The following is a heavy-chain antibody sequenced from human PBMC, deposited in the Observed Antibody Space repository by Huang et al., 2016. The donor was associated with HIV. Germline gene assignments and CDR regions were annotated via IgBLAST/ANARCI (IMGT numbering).Heavy chain of an antibody. D-gene: IGHD6-19*01. Sequence: QVQLVQSGAEVEKPGASVNLSCKASGFNFLTYALHWVRQAPGQRLEWMGWINGDGLTKYSQKFQGRVTITRDRSASTVYVDFKSLTYEDTAVYYCARDKEAGTLFFDPWGQGTLVTVSS. CDR2: INGDGLT. CDR3: ARDKEAGTLFFDP. V-gene: IGHV1-3*01. CDR1: GFNFLTYA. J-gene: IGHJ5*02.